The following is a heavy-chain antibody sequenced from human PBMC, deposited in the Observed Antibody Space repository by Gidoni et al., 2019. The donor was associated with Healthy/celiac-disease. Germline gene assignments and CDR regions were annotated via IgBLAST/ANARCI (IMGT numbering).Heavy chain of an antibody. J-gene: IGHJ5*02. CDR1: GFTVSSNY. Sequence: EVQLVESGGGLVQPGGSLRLSCAASGFTVSSNYMSWVRQAAGKGLEWVSVIYSGGSTYYADSVKGRFTISRHNSKNTLYLQMNSLRAEDTAVYYCARSKEWPLNWFDPWGQGTLVTVSS. CDR2: IYSGGST. D-gene: IGHD3-3*01. CDR3: ARSKEWPLNWFDP. V-gene: IGHV3-53*04.